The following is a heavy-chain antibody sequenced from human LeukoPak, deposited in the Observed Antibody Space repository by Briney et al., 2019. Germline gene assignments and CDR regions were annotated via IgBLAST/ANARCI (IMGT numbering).Heavy chain of an antibody. CDR3: ARTYYYDSSGYYLY. J-gene: IGHJ4*02. CDR1: GGSISSYY. CDR2: IYYSGST. V-gene: IGHV4-59*12. D-gene: IGHD3-22*01. Sequence: PSETLSLTCTVSGGSISSYYWSWIRQPPGKGLEWIGYIYYSGSTNYNPSLKSRVTISVDTSKNQFSLKLSSVTAADTAVYYCARTYYYDSSGYYLYWGQGTLVTVSS.